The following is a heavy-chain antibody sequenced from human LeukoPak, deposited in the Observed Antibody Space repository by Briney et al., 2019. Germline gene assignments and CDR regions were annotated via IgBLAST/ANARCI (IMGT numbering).Heavy chain of an antibody. CDR3: ARDPFIVATILRSHYYYGMGV. D-gene: IGHD5-12*01. J-gene: IGHJ6*04. CDR1: GFTFSSYA. CDR2: ISYDGSNK. Sequence: GGSLRLSCAASGFTFSSYAMHWVGQAPGKGLEWVAVISYDGSNKYYADSVKGRFTISRDNSKNTLYLQMNSLRAEDTAVYYCARDPFIVATILRSHYYYGMGVWGKGTTVTVSS. V-gene: IGHV3-30*04.